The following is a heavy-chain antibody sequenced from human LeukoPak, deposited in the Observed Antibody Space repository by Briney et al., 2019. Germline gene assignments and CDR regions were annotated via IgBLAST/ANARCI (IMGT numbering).Heavy chain of an antibody. D-gene: IGHD6-6*01. CDR3: ARQYSSSPLYYYYYMDV. V-gene: IGHV4-39*01. Sequence: PSETLSLTCTVSGGSISSSRYYWGWNRQPPGKGREWIVSIYYSGSTYYNPSLKSRVTISVDTSKNQFSLKLSSVTAADTAVYYCARQYSSSPLYYYYYMDVWGKGTTVTVSS. CDR2: IYYSGST. CDR1: GGSISSSRYY. J-gene: IGHJ6*03.